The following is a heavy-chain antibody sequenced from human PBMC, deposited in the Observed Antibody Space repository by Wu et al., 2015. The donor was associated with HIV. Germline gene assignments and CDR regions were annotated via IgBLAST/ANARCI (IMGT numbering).Heavy chain of an antibody. Sequence: QVQLVQSGAEVKKPGASVKVSCKASGYTFTGYYMHWVRQAPGQGLEWMGWINPNSGGTNYAQKFQGRVTMTRDTSISTAYMELSRLRSDDTAVYYCARDSRISSSWYYPNWFDPWGQGTLVHRLL. CDR3: ARDSRISSSWYYPNWFDP. D-gene: IGHD6-13*01. CDR2: INPNSGGT. J-gene: IGHJ5*02. V-gene: IGHV1-2*02. CDR1: GYTFTGYY.